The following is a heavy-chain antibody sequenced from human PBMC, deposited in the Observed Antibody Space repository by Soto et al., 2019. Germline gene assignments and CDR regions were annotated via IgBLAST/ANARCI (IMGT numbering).Heavy chain of an antibody. V-gene: IGHV1-69*13. CDR3: ARAHGSSWYNWFDP. CDR2: VIPLFGTT. Sequence: SVKVSCKAFGGTFSSYAISWVRQAPGRGLEWMGGVIPLFGTTNYAQKFRGRVTVTADESTSTVYMEVRSLRFEDTAVYYCARAHGSSWYNWFDPWGQGTLVTVSS. D-gene: IGHD6-13*01. J-gene: IGHJ5*02. CDR1: GGTFSSYA.